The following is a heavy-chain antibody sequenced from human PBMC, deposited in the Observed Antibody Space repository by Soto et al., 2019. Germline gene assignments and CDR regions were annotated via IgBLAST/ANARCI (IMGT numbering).Heavy chain of an antibody. CDR1: GYTFTSYG. J-gene: IGHJ3*02. D-gene: IGHD5-12*01. CDR2: ISAYNGNT. V-gene: IGHV1-18*01. CDR3: ARFKLLLLIVATLWAFDI. Sequence: ASVKVSCKASGYTFTSYGISWVRQAPGQGLEWMGWISAYNGNTNYAQKLQGRVTMTTDTSTSTAYMELRNLRSDDTAVYYCARFKLLLLIVATLWAFDIWGQGTMVTVSS.